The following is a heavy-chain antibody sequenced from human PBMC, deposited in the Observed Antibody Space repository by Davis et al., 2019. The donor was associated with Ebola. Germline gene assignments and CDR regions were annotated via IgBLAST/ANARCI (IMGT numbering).Heavy chain of an antibody. CDR1: GFTFSSYA. CDR3: ARGIRYSGYYYYGVDV. J-gene: IGHJ6*02. Sequence: GGSLRLSCAASGFTFSSYAMHWVRQAPGKGLEWVAVISYDGSNKYYADSVKGRFTISRDNAKNTLYLQMNSLRAEDTAVYYCARGIRYSGYYYYGVDVWGQGTTVTVSS. V-gene: IGHV3-30-3*01. CDR2: ISYDGSNK. D-gene: IGHD5-12*01.